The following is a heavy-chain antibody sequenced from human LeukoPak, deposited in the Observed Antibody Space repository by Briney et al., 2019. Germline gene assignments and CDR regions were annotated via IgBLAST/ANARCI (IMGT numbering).Heavy chain of an antibody. CDR2: MNPNSGNT. D-gene: IGHD6-19*01. J-gene: IGHJ4*02. V-gene: IGHV1-8*01. CDR3: ATTVKSGSGWYFEKTPMADY. CDR1: GYTFTSYD. Sequence: GASVKVSCKASGYTFTSYDINWVRQATGQGLEWMGWMNPNSGNTGYAQKFQGRVTMTRNTSISTAYMELSSLRSEDTAVYYCATTVKSGSGWYFEKTPMADYWGQGTLVTVSS.